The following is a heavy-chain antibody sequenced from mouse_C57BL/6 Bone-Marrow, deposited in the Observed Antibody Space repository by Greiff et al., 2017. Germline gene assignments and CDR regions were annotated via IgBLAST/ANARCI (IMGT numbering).Heavy chain of an antibody. J-gene: IGHJ2*03. CDR1: GYTFTDYY. CDR2: INPNNGGT. CDR3: ERGDYDVDY. D-gene: IGHD2-4*01. V-gene: IGHV1-26*01. Sequence: EVQLQQSGPELVKPGASVKISCKASGYTFTDYYMHWVKQSHGKSLEWIGDINPNNGGTSYNQKFKGKATLTADKSSSTAYMALRSLTSEDSAVYYCERGDYDVDYWGQGTSLTVSS.